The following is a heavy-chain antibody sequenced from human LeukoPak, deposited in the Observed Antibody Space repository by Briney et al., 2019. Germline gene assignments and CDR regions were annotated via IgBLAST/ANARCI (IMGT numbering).Heavy chain of an antibody. J-gene: IGHJ5*02. D-gene: IGHD6-13*01. CDR1: GFTFSSFG. CDR2: IWYDASNK. V-gene: IGHV3-33*01. Sequence: GRSLTLSCAASGFTFSSFGMHWARQAPGKGLEWVPVIWYDASNKYYADSVKVRFTISRDNSKNTLFLQMNSLRDDDTAVYYCVRGVGVSRFNYFDPWGQGTLVIVSS. CDR3: VRGVGVSRFNYFDP.